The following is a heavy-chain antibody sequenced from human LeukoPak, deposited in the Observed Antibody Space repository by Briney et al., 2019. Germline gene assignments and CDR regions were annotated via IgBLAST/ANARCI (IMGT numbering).Heavy chain of an antibody. CDR3: ARVGIDYLASYHFVH. Sequence: GGSLRLSCAASGFTFNDCWMSWVREAPGKGLEWVGYMKQRGSEKSYVDSVKGRFSISRDNSKNSVFLQMTGLRPEDTGVYYCARVGIDYLASYHFVHWGRGTLVTVSS. CDR2: MKQRGSEK. V-gene: IGHV3-7*01. CDR1: GFTFNDCW. J-gene: IGHJ4*02. D-gene: IGHD2/OR15-2a*01.